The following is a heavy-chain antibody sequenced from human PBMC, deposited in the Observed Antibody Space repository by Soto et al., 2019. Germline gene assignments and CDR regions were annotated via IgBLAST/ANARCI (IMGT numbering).Heavy chain of an antibody. CDR3: ARDREMDV. V-gene: IGHV3-7*01. J-gene: IGHJ6*02. CDR2: IKQDGSDK. Sequence: GGSLRLSCAASQFTFRNYWMSWIRQAPGKGLEWVANIKQDGSDKYYVDSVKGRFTISRDNAKNSLFLQMNSLRVEDTAVYYCARDREMDVWGQGTTVTVSS. CDR1: QFTFRNYW.